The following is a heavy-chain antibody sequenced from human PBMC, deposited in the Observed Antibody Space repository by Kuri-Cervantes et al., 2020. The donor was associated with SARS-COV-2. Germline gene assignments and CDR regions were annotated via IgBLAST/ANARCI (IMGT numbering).Heavy chain of an antibody. Sequence: GGSLRLSCAASGFTFSSYSMNWVRQAPGKGLEWVSYISSSSSTIYYADSVKGRFTISRDNAKNSLYLQMNSLRAEDTAVYYCTKDEHYDSRTELLFDYWGQGTLVTVSS. CDR1: GFTFSSYS. CDR2: ISSSSSTI. J-gene: IGHJ4*02. CDR3: TKDEHYDSRTELLFDY. D-gene: IGHD3-22*01. V-gene: IGHV3-48*01.